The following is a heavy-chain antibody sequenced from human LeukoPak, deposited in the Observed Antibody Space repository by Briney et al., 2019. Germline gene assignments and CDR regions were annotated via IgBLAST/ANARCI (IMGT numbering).Heavy chain of an antibody. V-gene: IGHV4-34*01. Sequence: SETLSLTCAVYGGSFSGYYWSWLRQPPGKGLEGIGEINHSGSTNYNPSLKSRVTISVDTSKNQFSLKLSSVTAADTAVYYCARGNDFWSGYFSRWFDPWGQGTLVTVSS. J-gene: IGHJ5*02. CDR2: INHSGST. D-gene: IGHD3-3*01. CDR3: ARGNDFWSGYFSRWFDP. CDR1: GGSFSGYY.